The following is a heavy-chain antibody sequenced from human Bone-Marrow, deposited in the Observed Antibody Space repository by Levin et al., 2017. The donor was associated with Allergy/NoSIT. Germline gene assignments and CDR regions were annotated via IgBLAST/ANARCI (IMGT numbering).Heavy chain of an antibody. Sequence: GGSLRLSCAASGFTFSSYAMHWVRQAPGKGLEWVAVISYDGSNKYYADSVKGRFTISRDNSKNTLYLQMNSLRAEDTAVYYCARDGDCSSTSCYTGGWFDPWGQGTLVTVSS. CDR1: GFTFSSYA. J-gene: IGHJ5*02. D-gene: IGHD2-2*02. CDR3: ARDGDCSSTSCYTGGWFDP. V-gene: IGHV3-30*04. CDR2: ISYDGSNK.